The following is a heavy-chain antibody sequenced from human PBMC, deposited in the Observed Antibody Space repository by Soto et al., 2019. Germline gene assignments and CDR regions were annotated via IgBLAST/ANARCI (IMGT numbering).Heavy chain of an antibody. V-gene: IGHV3-30-3*01. CDR1: GFTFSSYA. Sequence: QVQLVESGGGVVQPGRSLRLSCAASGFTFSSYAMHWVRQAPGKGLEWVAVISYDGSKKYYADSVKGRFTISRDNSKNTRYLQMNSLRAEDTAVYYCASGYCSGGSCPGDYWGQGTLVTVSS. D-gene: IGHD2-15*01. J-gene: IGHJ4*02. CDR2: ISYDGSKK. CDR3: ASGYCSGGSCPGDY.